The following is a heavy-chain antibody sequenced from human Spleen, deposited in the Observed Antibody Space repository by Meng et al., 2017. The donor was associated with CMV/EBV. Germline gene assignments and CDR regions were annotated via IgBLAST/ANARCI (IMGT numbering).Heavy chain of an antibody. Sequence: GSLRLSCTVSGGSISSSSYYWGWIRQPPGKGLEWIGSIYYSGSTYYNPSLKSRVTISVDTSKNQFSLKLSSVTAADTAVYYCARHTFLRLVISWFDPWGQGTLVTVSS. CDR3: ARHTFLRLVISWFDP. D-gene: IGHD3-9*01. CDR2: IYYSGST. CDR1: GGSISSSSYY. J-gene: IGHJ5*02. V-gene: IGHV4-39*01.